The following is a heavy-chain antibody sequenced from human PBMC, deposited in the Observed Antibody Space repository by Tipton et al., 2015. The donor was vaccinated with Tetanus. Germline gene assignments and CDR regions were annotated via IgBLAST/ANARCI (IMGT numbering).Heavy chain of an antibody. V-gene: IGHV3-30*18. Sequence: SLRLSCAASGFTFSSYGMHWVRQAPGKGLKWVAVISYDGSNKYYADSVKGRFTISRDNSKNTLYLQMNSLRAEDTAVYYCAKPPNYYDSSGYFDYWGQGTLVTVSS. CDR1: GFTFSSYG. CDR3: AKPPNYYDSSGYFDY. CDR2: ISYDGSNK. J-gene: IGHJ4*02. D-gene: IGHD3-22*01.